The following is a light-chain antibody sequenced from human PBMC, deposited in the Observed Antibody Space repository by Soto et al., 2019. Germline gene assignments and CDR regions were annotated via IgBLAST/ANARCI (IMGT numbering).Light chain of an antibody. CDR2: GAS. V-gene: IGKV3-20*01. CDR3: QQYGSSHQNT. Sequence: EGVLTQSPGTLSLSPGERATLSCRASQSVRNNYLAWYQQKPGQAPRLLIYGASNRATGIPDRFSGSGSGTDFTLTISRLEPEDFAVYYCQQYGSSHQNTFGQGTKLEI. J-gene: IGKJ2*01. CDR1: QSVRNNY.